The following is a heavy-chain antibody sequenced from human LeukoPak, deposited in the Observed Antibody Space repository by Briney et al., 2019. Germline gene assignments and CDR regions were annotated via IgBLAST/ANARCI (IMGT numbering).Heavy chain of an antibody. CDR3: AKGDSAYGEFDY. Sequence: GGSLRLSCAASGFTFSSYSMNWVRQAPGKGLEWVSAISGSGGSTYYADSVKGRFTISRDNSKNTLYLQMNRLRAEDTAVYYCAKGDSAYGEFDYWGQGTLVTVSS. CDR2: ISGSGGST. D-gene: IGHD3-10*01. CDR1: GFTFSSYS. V-gene: IGHV3-23*01. J-gene: IGHJ4*02.